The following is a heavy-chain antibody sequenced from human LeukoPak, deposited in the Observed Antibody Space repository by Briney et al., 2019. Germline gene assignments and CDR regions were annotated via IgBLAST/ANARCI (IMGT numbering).Heavy chain of an antibody. CDR2: INHTGRT. V-gene: IGHV4-34*01. J-gene: IGHJ4*02. D-gene: IGHD3-9*01. Sequence: PSETLSLTCAVYGGSFSGYYYSWIRQSPGKGLEWIAEINHTGRTNYNPYLVSRVTISIDMSKDQFSLELNSVTAADTAVYFCARGGYNIDWMKHATDYWGQGTLVTVSS. CDR1: GGSFSGYY. CDR3: ARGGYNIDWMKHATDY.